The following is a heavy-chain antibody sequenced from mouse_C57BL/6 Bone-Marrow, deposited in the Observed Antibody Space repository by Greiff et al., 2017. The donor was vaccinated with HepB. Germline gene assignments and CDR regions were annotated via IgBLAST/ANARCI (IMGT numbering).Heavy chain of an antibody. CDR1: GYTFTSYW. D-gene: IGHD2-2*01. Sequence: VQLQQPGAELVKPGASVKLSCKASGYTFTSYWMHWVKQRPGQGLEWIGMIHPNSGSTNYNEKFKSKATLTVDKSSSTAYMQLSSLTSEDSADYYCAHSGLYYYAMDYGGQGTSVTVPS. V-gene: IGHV1-64*01. CDR2: IHPNSGST. CDR3: AHSGLYYYAMDY. J-gene: IGHJ4*01.